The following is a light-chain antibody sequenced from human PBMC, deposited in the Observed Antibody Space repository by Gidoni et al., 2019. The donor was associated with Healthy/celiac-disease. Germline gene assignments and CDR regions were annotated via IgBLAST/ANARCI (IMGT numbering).Light chain of an antibody. CDR3: SSYTSSSTPV. CDR2: VVS. CDR1: SSDVGGYNY. J-gene: IGLJ2*01. Sequence: QSALTQPASVSGSPGQSITISCTGTSSDVGGYNYVSWYQQHPGQAPKLMIYVVSNRPSGVSNRFAGSNAGNTASLTISGLQAEDEADYYCSSYTSSSTPVFGGGTKLTVL. V-gene: IGLV2-14*01.